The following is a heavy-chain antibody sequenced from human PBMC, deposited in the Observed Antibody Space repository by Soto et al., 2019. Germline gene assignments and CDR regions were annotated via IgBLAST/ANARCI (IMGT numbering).Heavy chain of an antibody. CDR2: IFPIFVRT. CDR1: GGTFSSYG. J-gene: IGHJ6*02. CDR3: ALVPAARAGIAIFGVNTPVQGMDV. D-gene: IGHD3-3*01. Sequence: SVKVSCKASGGTFSSYGITWVRQAPGQGLEWVGGIFPIFVRTNYAQKFRGRVTITADESTRTVYMELRSLRSEDTGVYYCALVPAARAGIAIFGVNTPVQGMDVWGQGTTVTVSS. V-gene: IGHV1-69*13.